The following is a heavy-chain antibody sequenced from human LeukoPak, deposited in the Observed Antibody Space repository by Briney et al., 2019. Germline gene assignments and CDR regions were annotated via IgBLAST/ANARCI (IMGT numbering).Heavy chain of an antibody. D-gene: IGHD2-2*01. CDR3: ARDTGYCSSTSCYFYYFDY. Sequence: GGSLRLSCAASGFTFSNYSMNWVRQAPGKGLERVSSISSSSSYMYYADSVKGRFTISRDNAKNSLYLQMNSLRAEDTAVYYCARDTGYCSSTSCYFYYFDYWGQGTLVTVSS. CDR2: ISSSSSYM. J-gene: IGHJ4*02. CDR1: GFTFSNYS. V-gene: IGHV3-21*01.